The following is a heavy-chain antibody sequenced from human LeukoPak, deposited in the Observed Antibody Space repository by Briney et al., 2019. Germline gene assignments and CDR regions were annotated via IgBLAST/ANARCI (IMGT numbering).Heavy chain of an antibody. J-gene: IGHJ4*02. Sequence: GGSLRLSCAGSGYSFRSHSMNWVRQAPGKGLEWVSSISSISHYIYYADSVKGRFTISRDNAKNSLYLQMNSLRAEDTALYYCTRDYYDSSGLPFDYWGQGTLVTVSS. CDR2: ISSISHYI. CDR1: GYSFRSHS. CDR3: TRDYYDSSGLPFDY. D-gene: IGHD3-22*01. V-gene: IGHV3-21*01.